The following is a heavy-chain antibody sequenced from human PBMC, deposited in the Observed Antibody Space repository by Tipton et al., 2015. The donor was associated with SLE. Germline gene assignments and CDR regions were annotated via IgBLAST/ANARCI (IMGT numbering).Heavy chain of an antibody. CDR2: IYYSGST. CDR1: GGSISSSSYY. Sequence: TLSLTCTVSGGSISSSSYYWGWIRQPPGKGLEWMGSIYYSGSTYYNPSLKSRVTISVDTSKNQFSLKLSSVTAADTAVYYCVRERKYVVRFRELVAPDLWGQGTAITVSS. V-gene: IGHV4-39*07. D-gene: IGHD1-26*01. J-gene: IGHJ3*01. CDR3: VRERKYVVRFRELVAPDL.